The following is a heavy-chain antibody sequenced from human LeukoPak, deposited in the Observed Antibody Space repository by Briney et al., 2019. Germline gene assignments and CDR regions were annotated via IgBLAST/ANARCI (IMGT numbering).Heavy chain of an antibody. CDR1: GFTFSSYA. Sequence: GGSLRLSCAASGFTFSSYAMHWVRQAPGKGLEWVAVISYDGSNKYYADSVKGRFTISRDNSKNTLYLQMNSLRAEDTAVYYCARDGTRTGTTEEPFDPWGQGTLVTVSS. V-gene: IGHV3-30-3*01. CDR2: ISYDGSNK. D-gene: IGHD1-1*01. J-gene: IGHJ5*02. CDR3: ARDGTRTGTTEEPFDP.